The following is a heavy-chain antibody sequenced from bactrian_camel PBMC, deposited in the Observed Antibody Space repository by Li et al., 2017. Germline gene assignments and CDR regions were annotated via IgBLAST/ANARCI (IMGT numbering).Heavy chain of an antibody. Sequence: DVQLVESGGGLVQPGGSLRLPCTASRVTASTNCMGWFRQAPGKEREGVASIYIGVGGSTSIGDSVKGRFTISKDNAKNTLYLQLNSLKTDDTAVYYCAAAALECGDGQSRDKFGYIYWGQGTQVTVS. D-gene: IGHD1*01. J-gene: IGHJ4*01. CDR3: AAAALECGDGQSRDKFGYIY. V-gene: IGHV3S31*01. CDR1: RVTASTNC. CDR2: IYIGVGGST.